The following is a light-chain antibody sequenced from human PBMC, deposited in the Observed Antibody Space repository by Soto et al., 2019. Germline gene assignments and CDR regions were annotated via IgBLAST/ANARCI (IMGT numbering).Light chain of an antibody. V-gene: IGLV2-14*01. CDR1: SSDVGRYNY. CDR3: CSYTRSSTLL. Sequence: QSALTQPASVSGSPGQSITISCTGTSSDVGRYNYVSWYQQHPGTAPRLIIYEVINRPAGVSNRFSGSKSGNTASLTISGLHAADEADYYCCSYTRSSTLLFGGGTQLTVL. CDR2: EVI. J-gene: IGLJ7*01.